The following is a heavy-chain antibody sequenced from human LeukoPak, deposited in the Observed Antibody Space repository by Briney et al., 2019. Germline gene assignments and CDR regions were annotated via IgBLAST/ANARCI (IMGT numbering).Heavy chain of an antibody. Sequence: WASVKVSCKASGYTFTGYYIHWVRQAPGQGLEWMGWINPNSGGTNYAQKFQGRVTMTRDTSISTAYMELSRLRSDDTAVYYCARGIMITFGGVIVNFDYWGQGTLVTVSS. J-gene: IGHJ4*02. V-gene: IGHV1-2*02. CDR3: ARGIMITFGGVIVNFDY. D-gene: IGHD3-16*02. CDR1: GYTFTGYY. CDR2: INPNSGGT.